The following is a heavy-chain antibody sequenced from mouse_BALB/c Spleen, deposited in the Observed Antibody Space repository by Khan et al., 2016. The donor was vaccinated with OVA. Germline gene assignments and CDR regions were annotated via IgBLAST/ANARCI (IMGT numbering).Heavy chain of an antibody. J-gene: IGHJ2*01. CDR2: ISGDSNTI. CDR1: GFTFSSYG. V-gene: IGHV5-17*02. Sequence: EVQLVESGGDLVQPGGSRKLSCAASGFTFSSYGMHWVRQAPEKGLEWVAYISGDSNTIYYADTVKGRFTISRDNPRNTQFLQMTSLMSEDTAMYYCATSYFYGYYFDYWGPGTTLTVSS. CDR3: ATSYFYGYYFDY. D-gene: IGHD1-1*01.